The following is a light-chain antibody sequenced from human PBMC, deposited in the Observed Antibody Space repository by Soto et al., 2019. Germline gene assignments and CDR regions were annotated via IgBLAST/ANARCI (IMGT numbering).Light chain of an antibody. CDR1: SSDVGGYNY. V-gene: IGLV2-14*03. CDR3: SSYTSRNTSVV. CDR2: DVS. Sequence: QSVLTQPASVSGSPGQSITISCTGTSSDVGGYNYVSWYQQHPGKAPKLMIYDVSNRPSGVSDRFSGTKSGNMASLTISGLQAEDEADFYCSSYTSRNTSVVFGGGTQLTVL. J-gene: IGLJ2*01.